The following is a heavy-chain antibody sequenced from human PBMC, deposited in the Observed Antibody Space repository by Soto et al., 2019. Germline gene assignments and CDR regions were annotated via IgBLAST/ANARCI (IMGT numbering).Heavy chain of an antibody. Sequence: TGGSLILSCAASGFTFSNYAMSWVRQAPGKELEWVSTISSSGASTDYADSVKGRFTISRDNSQNTLNLQMNSLRAEDTAIYYCAKNQHAMAHDYWGPGTLVTVSS. V-gene: IGHV3-23*01. D-gene: IGHD2-8*01. J-gene: IGHJ4*02. CDR2: ISSSGAST. CDR1: GFTFSNYA. CDR3: AKNQHAMAHDY.